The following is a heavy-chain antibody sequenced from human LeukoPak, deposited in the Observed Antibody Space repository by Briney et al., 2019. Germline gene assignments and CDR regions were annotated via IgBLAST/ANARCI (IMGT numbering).Heavy chain of an antibody. J-gene: IGHJ4*02. V-gene: IGHV3-7*01. D-gene: IGHD2-2*01. CDR1: GFTFSNYW. Sequence: GGSLRLSCAASGFTFSNYWMSWVRQAPGKGLEWVANIKQDGSEKYYVDSVKGRFTISRDNAKNSLYLQMNSLRADDTALYYCARGYCSSTSCFSAGLKDFWGQGTLVTVFS. CDR2: IKQDGSEK. CDR3: ARGYCSSTSCFSAGLKDF.